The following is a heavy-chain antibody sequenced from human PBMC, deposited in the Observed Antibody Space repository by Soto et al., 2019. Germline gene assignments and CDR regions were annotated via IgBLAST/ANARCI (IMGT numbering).Heavy chain of an antibody. CDR2: IHHTGSA. Sequence: PSETLSLTCTVSGGSISTYNYYWGWIRQTPGKGLEYIGSIHHTGSAYFNPSFESRVTISVDTSKNQFSLKLTSVSAADTAVYSCARLGGCSNGRCYSKNWFETWGQGTLVTVSS. D-gene: IGHD2-15*01. J-gene: IGHJ5*02. CDR1: GGSISTYNYY. CDR3: ARLGGCSNGRCYSKNWFET. V-gene: IGHV4-39*01.